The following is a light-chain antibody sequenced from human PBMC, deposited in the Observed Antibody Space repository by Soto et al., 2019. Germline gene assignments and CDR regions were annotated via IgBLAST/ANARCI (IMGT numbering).Light chain of an antibody. CDR1: QSINDW. V-gene: IGKV1-5*03. J-gene: IGKJ1*01. CDR2: KAS. CDR3: QQYFGYPST. Sequence: DIQMTQSPSTLSASVGDRVTITCRASQSINDWLAWYQQKPGKAPNLLIYKASSLQSGVPSRFSGSGSGTEFTLTISSLQRDDFATFYCQQYFGYPSTFGQGTKVEIK.